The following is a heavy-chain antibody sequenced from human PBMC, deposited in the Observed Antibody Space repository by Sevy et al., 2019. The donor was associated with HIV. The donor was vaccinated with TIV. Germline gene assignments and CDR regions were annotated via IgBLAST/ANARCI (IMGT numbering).Heavy chain of an antibody. CDR2: VRSKGDGGTT. CDR1: GFSFSDAW. CDR3: TTEGAD. Sequence: GGSLRLSCAASGFSFSDAWLSWVRRAPGKGLEWVGRVRSKGDGGTTEYAAPVKGRFTIARDDSKNVMYVHMNSLKTEDTAVYYCTTEGADWGQGTLVTVSS. J-gene: IGHJ1*01. V-gene: IGHV3-15*01.